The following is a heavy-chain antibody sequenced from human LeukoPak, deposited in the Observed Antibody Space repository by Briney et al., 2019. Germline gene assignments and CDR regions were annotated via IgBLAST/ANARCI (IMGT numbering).Heavy chain of an antibody. CDR2: INHSGST. Sequence: SQTLSLTCAVYGGSFSGYYWSWIRQPPGKGLEWIGEINHSGSTNYNPSLKSRVTISVDTSKNQFSLKLSSVTAADTAVYYCARGRGAAAGFDYWGQGTLVTVSS. J-gene: IGHJ4*02. D-gene: IGHD6-13*01. V-gene: IGHV4-34*01. CDR1: GGSFSGYY. CDR3: ARGRGAAAGFDY.